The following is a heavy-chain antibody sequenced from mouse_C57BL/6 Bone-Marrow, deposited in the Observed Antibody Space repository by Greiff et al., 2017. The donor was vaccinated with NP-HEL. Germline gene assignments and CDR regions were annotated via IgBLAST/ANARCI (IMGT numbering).Heavy chain of an antibody. J-gene: IGHJ4*01. CDR1: GYSFTGYF. V-gene: IGHV1-20*01. CDR2: INPYNGDT. CDR3: ARWGTTVVASDYYAMDY. Sequence: EVQLQQSGPELVKPGDSVKISCKASGYSFTGYFMNWVMQSHGKSLEWIGRINPYNGDTFYNQKFKGKATLTVDKSSSTAHMELRSLTSEDSAVYYCARWGTTVVASDYYAMDYWGHGTSVTVSS. D-gene: IGHD1-1*01.